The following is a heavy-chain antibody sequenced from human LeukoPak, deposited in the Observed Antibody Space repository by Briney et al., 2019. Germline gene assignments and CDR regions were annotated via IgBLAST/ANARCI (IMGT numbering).Heavy chain of an antibody. Sequence: GGSLRLSCAASGFTFNYYNMNWVRQAPGKGLEWVSSIVGSARYMYYADSVRGRFTISRDNAKKSLYLQMNSLRAEDTAVYYCARDRGAAAGFDAFDIWGQGTMVTVSS. CDR1: GFTFNYYN. CDR2: IVGSARYM. V-gene: IGHV3-21*01. D-gene: IGHD6-13*01. CDR3: ARDRGAAAGFDAFDI. J-gene: IGHJ3*02.